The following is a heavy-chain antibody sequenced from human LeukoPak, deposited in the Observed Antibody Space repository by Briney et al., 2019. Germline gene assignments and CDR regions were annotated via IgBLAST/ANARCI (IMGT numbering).Heavy chain of an antibody. J-gene: IGHJ3*02. D-gene: IGHD1-7*01. CDR2: IIPIFGTA. Sequence: ASVKVSCKASGGTFSSYAISWVRQAPGQGLEWMGGIIPIFGTANYAQKFQGRVTITTDESTSTAYMELSSLRSEDTAVYYCASGDTGTTERAFDIWGQGTMVTVSS. CDR3: ASGDTGTTERAFDI. CDR1: GGTFSSYA. V-gene: IGHV1-69*05.